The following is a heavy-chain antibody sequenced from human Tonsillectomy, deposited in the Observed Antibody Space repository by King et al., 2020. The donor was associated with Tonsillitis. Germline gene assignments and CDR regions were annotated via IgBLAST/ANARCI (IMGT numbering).Heavy chain of an antibody. J-gene: IGHJ5*02. CDR2: ISWNSDNI. V-gene: IGHV3-9*01. Sequence: QLVQSGGDLAQRGGSLRLSCAASGFTFDNHAMHWVRQVPGKGLEWVAGISWNSDNIVYGDSVKGRFAISRDNAGNSLFLQMDSLTPDDTGLYYCARFLSAGWYEGGNNWFDPWGQGTLVTVSS. CDR1: GFTFDNHA. D-gene: IGHD2-15*01. CDR3: ARFLSAGWYEGGNNWFDP.